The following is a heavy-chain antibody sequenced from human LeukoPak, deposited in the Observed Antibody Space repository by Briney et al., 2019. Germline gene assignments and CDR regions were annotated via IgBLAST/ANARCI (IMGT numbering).Heavy chain of an antibody. Sequence: PSETLSLTCTVSGGSISSYYWSWIRQPPGKGLEWIGYIYYSGSTNYNPSLKSRVTISVDTSKNQFSLKLSSVTAADTAVYHCARGAPNFTIDYWGQGTLVTVSS. J-gene: IGHJ4*02. CDR2: IYYSGST. CDR3: ARGAPNFTIDY. V-gene: IGHV4-59*01. CDR1: GGSISSYY. D-gene: IGHD2-8*01.